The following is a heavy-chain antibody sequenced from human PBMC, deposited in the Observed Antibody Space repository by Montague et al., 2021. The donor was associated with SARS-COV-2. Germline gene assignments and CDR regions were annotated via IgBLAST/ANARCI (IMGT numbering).Heavy chain of an antibody. CDR3: ARLGEGVVPAPILGVGPYYSYFYMDV. CDR2: INHSGSA. CDR1: GGSFSGYY. Sequence: SETLSLTCAVYGGSFSGYYWNWIRQPPGKGLEWIGEINHSGSANYNPSLKRRVTISVDMSKNQFSLKLNSMTAADTAVYYCARLGEGVVPAPILGVGPYYSYFYMDVWGKGATVTVSS. V-gene: IGHV4-34*01. J-gene: IGHJ6*03. D-gene: IGHD2-2*02.